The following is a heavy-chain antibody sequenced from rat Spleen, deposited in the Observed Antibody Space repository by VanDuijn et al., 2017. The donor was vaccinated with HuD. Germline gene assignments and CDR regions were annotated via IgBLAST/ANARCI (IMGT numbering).Heavy chain of an antibody. V-gene: IGHV5-25*01. Sequence: EVQLVESGGGLVQPGRSLKLSCAASGFTFSNYDMAWVRQAPTKGLEWVASISPSGGSTYYRDSVKGRFTVSRDNAKSTLYLQMDSLRSEDTATYYCARHGPYNYVRYFDYWGQGVMVTVSS. J-gene: IGHJ2*01. D-gene: IGHD1-5*01. CDR3: ARHGPYNYVRYFDY. CDR1: GFTFSNYD. CDR2: ISPSGGST.